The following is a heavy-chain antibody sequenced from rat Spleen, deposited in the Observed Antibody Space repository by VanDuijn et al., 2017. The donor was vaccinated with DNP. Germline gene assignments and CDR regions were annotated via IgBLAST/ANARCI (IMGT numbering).Heavy chain of an antibody. CDR1: GFAFNNFW. J-gene: IGHJ2*01. D-gene: IGHD1-12*01. Sequence: EVQLVESGGGIVQPGRSLKLSCVASGFAFNNFWMAWIRQVPGKGLEWVASITSSGGTIYYPDSVKGRFTISRDNAKSTLYLQMDSLRSEDTATYYCTTLNYYASLSGYFDYWGQGVMVTVSS. CDR3: TTLNYYASLSGYFDY. CDR2: ITSSGGTI. V-gene: IGHV5-31*01.